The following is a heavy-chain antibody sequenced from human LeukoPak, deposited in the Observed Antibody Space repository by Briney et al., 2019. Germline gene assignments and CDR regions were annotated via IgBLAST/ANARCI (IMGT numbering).Heavy chain of an antibody. Sequence: SETLSLTCAVYGGSFSGHYWTWIRQPPGKGLEWIGEINHSGSTTYNPSLNSRVTISVDTSKNQFSLRLSSVTAADTAVYCCARPRYGSGSLDSWGQGTLVTVSS. V-gene: IGHV4-34*01. CDR1: GGSFSGHY. CDR2: INHSGST. D-gene: IGHD3-10*01. J-gene: IGHJ4*02. CDR3: ARPRYGSGSLDS.